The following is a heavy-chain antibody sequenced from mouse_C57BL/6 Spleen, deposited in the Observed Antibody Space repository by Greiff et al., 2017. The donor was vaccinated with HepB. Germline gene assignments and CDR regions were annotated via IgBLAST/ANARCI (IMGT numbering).Heavy chain of an antibody. CDR3: ARERDDYGYFDV. D-gene: IGHD2-3*01. CDR1: GYTFTDYE. V-gene: IGHV1-15*01. J-gene: IGHJ1*03. CDR2: IDPETGGT. Sequence: QVQLQQSGAELVRPGASVTLSCKASGYTFTDYEMHWVKQTPVHGLEWIGAIDPETGGTAYNQKFKGKAILTADKSSSTAYMELRSLTSEDSAVYYCARERDDYGYFDVWGTGTTVTVSS.